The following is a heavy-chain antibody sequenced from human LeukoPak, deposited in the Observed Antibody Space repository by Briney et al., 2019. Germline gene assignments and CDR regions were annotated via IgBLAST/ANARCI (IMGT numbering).Heavy chain of an antibody. Sequence: SETLSLTYTVSGGSISSYYWSWIRQPAGKGLEWIGRMHSSGRTSYSPSLKSRVTISVDTSKNQFSLKLSSVTAADTAVYYCARGLRGYSYGYVPWELSYYMDVWGKGTTVTISS. V-gene: IGHV4-4*07. CDR1: GGSISSYY. D-gene: IGHD5-18*01. J-gene: IGHJ6*03. CDR2: MHSSGRT. CDR3: ARGLRGYSYGYVPWELSYYMDV.